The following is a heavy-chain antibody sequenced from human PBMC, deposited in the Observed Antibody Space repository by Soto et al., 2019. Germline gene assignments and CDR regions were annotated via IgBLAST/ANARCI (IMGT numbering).Heavy chain of an antibody. CDR1: GFTFSDYY. V-gene: IGHV3-11*01. D-gene: IGHD3-3*01. CDR3: ARKSDFWSGYYIKYYYYYMDV. J-gene: IGHJ6*03. Sequence: GGSLRLSCAASGFTFSDYYMSWIRQAPGKGLEWVSYISSSGSTIYYADSVKGRFTISRDNAKNSLYLQMNSLRAEDTAVYYCARKSDFWSGYYIKYYYYYMDVWGKGTTVTVSS. CDR2: ISSSGSTI.